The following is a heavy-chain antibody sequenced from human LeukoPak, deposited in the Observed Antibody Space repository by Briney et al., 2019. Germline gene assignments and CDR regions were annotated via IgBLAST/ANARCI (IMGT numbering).Heavy chain of an antibody. J-gene: IGHJ5*02. D-gene: IGHD3-22*01. V-gene: IGHV4-34*01. CDR2: INHSGST. Sequence: SETLSLTCAVYGGSFSGYYWSWIRQPPGKGLEWIGEINHSGSTNYNPSLKSRVTISVDTSKNQFSLKLSSVTAADTAVYYCVRARPPKHLYDSSGYYYRHWFDPWGQGTLVTVSS. CDR1: GGSFSGYY. CDR3: VRARPPKHLYDSSGYYYRHWFDP.